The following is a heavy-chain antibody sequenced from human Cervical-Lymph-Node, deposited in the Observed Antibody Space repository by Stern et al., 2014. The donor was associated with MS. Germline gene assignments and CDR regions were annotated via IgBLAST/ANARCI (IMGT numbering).Heavy chain of an antibody. J-gene: IGHJ6*02. V-gene: IGHV5-51*03. D-gene: IGHD1-26*01. CDR2: IHPGASNM. CDR1: GYRFTNYW. CDR3: VRQRELRSLDGMDV. Sequence: EVQLVESGPEVKKPGESLRISCEGSGYRFTNYWIGWVRQMPGKGLEWMGIIHPGASNMKYSPSFQGTFTISADKSSSTAYLQWSSLKASDTAMYFCVRQRELRSLDGMDVWGQGTTVNVSS.